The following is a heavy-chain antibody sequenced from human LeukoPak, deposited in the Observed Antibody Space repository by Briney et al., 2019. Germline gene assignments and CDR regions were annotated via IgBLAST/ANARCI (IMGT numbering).Heavy chain of an antibody. V-gene: IGHV4-61*02. CDR1: GGSISSGSYY. J-gene: IGHJ5*02. D-gene: IGHD3-9*01. Sequence: PSQTLSLTCTVSGGSISSGSYYWSWIRQPAGKGLEWIGRIYTSGSTNYNPSLKSRVTISVDTSKNQFSLKLSSVTAADTAVYYCAAAHHLYDILTGYLNWFDPWGQGTLVTVSS. CDR3: AAAHHLYDILTGYLNWFDP. CDR2: IYTSGST.